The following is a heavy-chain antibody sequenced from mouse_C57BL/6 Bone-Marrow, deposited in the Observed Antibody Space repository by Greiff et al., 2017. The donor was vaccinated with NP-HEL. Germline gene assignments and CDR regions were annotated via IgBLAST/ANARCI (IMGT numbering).Heavy chain of an antibody. CDR3: ARYYDSDRVWFAY. CDR2: IYPRDGST. Sequence: VQLQESGPELVKPGASVKLSCKASGYTFTSYDINWVKQRPGQGLEWIGWIYPRDGSTKYNEKFKGKATLTVDTCSSTAYMELHSLTSEDSAVYFCARYYDSDRVWFAYWGQGTLVTVSA. J-gene: IGHJ3*01. V-gene: IGHV1-85*01. D-gene: IGHD2-4*01. CDR1: GYTFTSYD.